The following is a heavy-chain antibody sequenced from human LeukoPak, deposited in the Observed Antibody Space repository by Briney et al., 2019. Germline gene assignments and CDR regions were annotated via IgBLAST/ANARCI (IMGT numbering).Heavy chain of an antibody. Sequence: SETLSLTCTVSGGSISSGSYYWSWIRQPAGKGLEWIGRIYTSGSTNYNPSLKSRVTISVDTSKNQSSLKLSSVTAADTAVYYCSRMAAILGVVVAFDIWGQGTMVTVSS. V-gene: IGHV4-61*02. CDR2: IYTSGST. CDR1: GGSISSGSYY. CDR3: SRMAAILGVVVAFDI. J-gene: IGHJ3*02. D-gene: IGHD3-3*01.